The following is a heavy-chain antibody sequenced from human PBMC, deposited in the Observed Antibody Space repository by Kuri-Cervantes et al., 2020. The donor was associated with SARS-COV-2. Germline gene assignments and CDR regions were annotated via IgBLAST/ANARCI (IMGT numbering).Heavy chain of an antibody. CDR1: GGSISSSSYY. V-gene: IGHV4-39*01. D-gene: IGHD7-27*01. J-gene: IGHJ4*02. CDR3: ARVGWGSPFDY. Sequence: GSLRLSCTVSGGSISSSSYYWGWIRQPPGKGLEWIGSIYYSGSTYYNPSLKSRVTISVDTSKNQFSLKLSSVTAADTAVYYCARVGWGSPFDYWGQGTLVTVS. CDR2: IYYSGST.